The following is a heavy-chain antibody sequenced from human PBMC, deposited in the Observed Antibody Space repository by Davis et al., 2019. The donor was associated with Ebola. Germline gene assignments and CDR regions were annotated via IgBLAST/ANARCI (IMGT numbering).Heavy chain of an antibody. J-gene: IGHJ6*04. V-gene: IGHV4-59*12. CDR3: ARATYTSGWYEWNYYYYGMDV. CDR1: GGSISNYY. Sequence: SETLSLTCTVSGGSISNYYWSWIRQPPGEGLEWIRYIYFSESTTYNPSLKSRVTISVDTSKNQFSLKLSSVTAADTAVYYCARATYTSGWYEWNYYYYGMDVWGKGTTVTVSS. D-gene: IGHD6-19*01. CDR2: IYFSEST.